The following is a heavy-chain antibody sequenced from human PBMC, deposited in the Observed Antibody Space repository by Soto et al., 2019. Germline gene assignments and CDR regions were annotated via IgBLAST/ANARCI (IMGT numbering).Heavy chain of an antibody. D-gene: IGHD6-19*01. CDR3: ASFSGKVGMDV. J-gene: IGHJ6*02. CDR2: INNDGSST. Sequence: GGSLRLSCAASGFTFSSYWMYWVRQAPGKGLVWVSRINNDGSSTTYADSVKGRFTISRDNAKNTLYLQMNSLRAEDTGVYYCASFSGKVGMDVWGQGTTVTVSS. V-gene: IGHV3-74*01. CDR1: GFTFSSYW.